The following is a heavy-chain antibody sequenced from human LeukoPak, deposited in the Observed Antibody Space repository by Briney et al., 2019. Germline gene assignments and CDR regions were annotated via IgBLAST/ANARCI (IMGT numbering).Heavy chain of an antibody. V-gene: IGHV1-46*01. J-gene: IGHJ6*02. D-gene: IGHD2-8*01. CDR3: ARGPSYCTNGVCYSYGMDV. CDR2: INPSGGST. Sequence: ASVKVSCKASGYTFTGYYMHWVRQAPGQGLEWMGIINPSGGSTSYAQKFQGRVTMTRDTSTSTVYMELSSLRSEDTAVYYCARGPSYCTNGVCYSYGMDVWGQGTTVTVSS. CDR1: GYTFTGYY.